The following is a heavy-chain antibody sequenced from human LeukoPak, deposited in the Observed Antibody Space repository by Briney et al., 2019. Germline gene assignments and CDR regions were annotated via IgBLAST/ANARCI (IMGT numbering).Heavy chain of an antibody. CDR3: AKVDWSGASCYYPTVGY. CDR1: GFTFSNYA. J-gene: IGHJ4*02. D-gene: IGHD2-15*01. Sequence: GGSLTLSCAASGFTFSNYAMSWVRQAPGKGLEWVSLINRSGGTTYYADSVKGRFTISRDNSKNTLYLQMNSLRAEDTAVYYCAKVDWSGASCYYPTVGYWGQGTLVTVSS. CDR2: INRSGGTT. V-gene: IGHV3-23*01.